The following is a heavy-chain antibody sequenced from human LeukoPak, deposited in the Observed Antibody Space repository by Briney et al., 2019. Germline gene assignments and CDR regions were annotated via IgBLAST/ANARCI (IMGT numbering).Heavy chain of an antibody. D-gene: IGHD4-11*01. CDR3: AKDDSMTLDHFDY. V-gene: IGHV3-23*01. Sequence: GGSLRLSCAASGFTFNIYAMSWVRQAPGEGPEWVSTISSSDNTYYADSVKGRFTISRDNSKYTLYLQMNSLRAEDTAVYYCAKDDSMTLDHFDYWGQGTLVSVSS. CDR2: ISSSDNT. CDR1: GFTFNIYA. J-gene: IGHJ4*02.